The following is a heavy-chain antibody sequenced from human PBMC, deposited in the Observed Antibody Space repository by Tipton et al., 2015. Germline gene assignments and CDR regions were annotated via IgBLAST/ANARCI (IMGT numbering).Heavy chain of an antibody. J-gene: IGHJ4*02. CDR3: VRDNYGGNSGFFDY. CDR2: ISTYDGNT. Sequence: QLVQSGAEVKKPGASVKVSCKASGYTFTSYGFSWVRQAPGQGLEWMGWISTYDGNTDYAQRLRGRVTLTTDTSTTTVYMELWSLRSDDTAVYYWVRDNYGGNSGFFDYWGQGTLVTVSS. V-gene: IGHV1-18*01. CDR1: GYTFTSYG. D-gene: IGHD4-23*01.